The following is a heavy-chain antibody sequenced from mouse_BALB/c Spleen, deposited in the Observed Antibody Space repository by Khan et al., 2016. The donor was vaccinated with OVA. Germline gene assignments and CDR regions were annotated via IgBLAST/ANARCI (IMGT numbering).Heavy chain of an antibody. CDR2: INTYTGEP. D-gene: IGHD2-1*01. CDR1: GYTLTNYG. Sequence: QIQLVQSGPELKKPGETVKISCKASGYTLTNYGMNWVKQAPGKGLKWMGWINTYTGEPTYAEDFKGRIAFSLETSSRTAYLQINNLKNEDPATYFCARSNGNYWFAYWGQGTLVTVSA. CDR3: ARSNGNYWFAY. V-gene: IGHV9-3-1*01. J-gene: IGHJ3*01.